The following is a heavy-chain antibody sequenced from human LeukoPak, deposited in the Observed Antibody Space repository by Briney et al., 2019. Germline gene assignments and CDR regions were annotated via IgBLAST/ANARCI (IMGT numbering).Heavy chain of an antibody. V-gene: IGHV1-24*01. J-gene: IGHJ4*02. CDR3: ATSPHCSSTSCNPPFDS. D-gene: IGHD2-2*01. Sequence: ASVKVSCKVSGYTLTELSMHWVRQAPGKGLEWMGGFDPEDGETIYAQKFQGRVTMTEDTSTDTAYMELSSLRSEDTAVYYCATSPHCSSTSCNPPFDSWGQGTLVTVSS. CDR2: FDPEDGET. CDR1: GYTLTELS.